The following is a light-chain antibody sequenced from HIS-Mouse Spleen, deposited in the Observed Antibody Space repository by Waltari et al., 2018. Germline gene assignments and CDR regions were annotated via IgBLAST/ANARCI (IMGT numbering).Light chain of an antibody. Sequence: EMQMTQSLFYLSASVGDRVTISCQASQDISIYLNWYQQKPGKAPKFLIYDTSNLETGDPSRFCGCASWTEFTFTISSLQPEDIVTDYCQQYDNLPLTFGGGTKVEIK. V-gene: IGKV1-33*01. CDR2: DTS. CDR1: QDISIY. CDR3: QQYDNLPLT. J-gene: IGKJ4*01.